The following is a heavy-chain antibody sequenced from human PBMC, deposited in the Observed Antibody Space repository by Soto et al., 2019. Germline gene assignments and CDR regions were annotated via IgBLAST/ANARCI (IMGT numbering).Heavy chain of an antibody. Sequence: QVQLVQSGAEVKKPGASVKVSCKASGYTFTNFGISWVRQAPGQGLEWMGWISAYNGNTNYAQKFQGRVTMTTDTSTITAYMEVRSLRFDDSAVYYCARGGTPIDYWVQGTLVTVSS. V-gene: IGHV1-18*01. J-gene: IGHJ4*02. CDR3: ARGGTPIDY. CDR2: ISAYNGNT. D-gene: IGHD3-16*01. CDR1: GYTFTNFG.